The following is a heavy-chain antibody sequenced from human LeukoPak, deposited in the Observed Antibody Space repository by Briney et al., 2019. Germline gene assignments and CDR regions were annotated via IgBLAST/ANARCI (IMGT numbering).Heavy chain of an antibody. CDR2: IIPIFGTA. CDR1: GGTFSSYA. J-gene: IGHJ6*03. CDR3: ARQIRYFDYYYYYMDV. D-gene: IGHD3-9*01. Sequence: ASVKVSCKASGGTFSSYAISWVRQAPGQGLEWMEGIIPIFGTANYAQKFQGRVTITADESTSTAYMELSSLRSEDTAVYYRARQIRYFDYYYYYMDVWGKGTTVTVSS. V-gene: IGHV1-69*13.